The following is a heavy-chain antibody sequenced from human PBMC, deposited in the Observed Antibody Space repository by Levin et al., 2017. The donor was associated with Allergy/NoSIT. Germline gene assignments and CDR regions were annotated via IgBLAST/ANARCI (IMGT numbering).Heavy chain of an antibody. D-gene: IGHD1-26*01. V-gene: IGHV4-38-2*02. J-gene: IGHJ4*02. CDR2: INHAGNT. CDR1: GYSITSHYF. CDR3: ARIVGASHIDS. Sequence: PSETLSLTCIVDGYSITSHYFWGWIRQPPGKGPQWIGSINHAGNTYYKPSLMSRVTMSVDTSKNQFSLKVMSVTAADTAVYYCARIVGASHIDSWGQGTLVTVSS.